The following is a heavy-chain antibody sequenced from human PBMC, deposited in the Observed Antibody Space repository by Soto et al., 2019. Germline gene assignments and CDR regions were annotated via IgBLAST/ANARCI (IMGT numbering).Heavy chain of an antibody. CDR2: IYYSGST. D-gene: IGHD1-26*01. Sequence: QVQLQESGPGLVKPSQTLSLTCTVSGGSISSGGYYWSWIRQHPGKGLEWIGYIYYSGSTYYNPPVKRRVTLSGNTSTTKCSLRCGSVPAADTAVYSCARDWGVGGGDNGMDVWGQGTTVTVSS. J-gene: IGHJ6*02. CDR1: GGSISSGGYY. V-gene: IGHV4-31*03. CDR3: ARDWGVGGGDNGMDV.